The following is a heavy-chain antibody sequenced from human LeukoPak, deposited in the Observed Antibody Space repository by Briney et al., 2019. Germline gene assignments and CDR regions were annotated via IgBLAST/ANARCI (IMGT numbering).Heavy chain of an antibody. CDR2: ISGSGGST. CDR3: AGDIVVVPAAIPYYYYGMDV. Sequence: GGSLRLSCAASGFTFSSYAMSWVRQAPGKGLEWVSAISGSGGSTYYADSVKGRFTISRDNSKNTLYLQMNSLRAEDTAVYYRAGDIVVVPAAIPYYYYGMDVWGQGTTVTVSS. CDR1: GFTFSSYA. D-gene: IGHD2-2*02. J-gene: IGHJ6*02. V-gene: IGHV3-23*01.